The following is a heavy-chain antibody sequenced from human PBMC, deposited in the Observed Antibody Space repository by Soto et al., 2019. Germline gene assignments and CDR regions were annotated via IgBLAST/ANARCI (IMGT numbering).Heavy chain of an antibody. J-gene: IGHJ6*02. CDR1: GYSFTKYW. CDR2: IYPGDSDT. D-gene: IGHD6-6*01. Sequence: GESLKISCKGSGYSFTKYWIGWVRQMPGKGLEWMGIIYPGDSDTRYSPSFQGQVTISADKSINAAYLQWSSLKASDSAMYFCVRHETRYSSSADSYYYYGMDVWGQGTTVTVSS. CDR3: VRHETRYSSSADSYYYYGMDV. V-gene: IGHV5-51*01.